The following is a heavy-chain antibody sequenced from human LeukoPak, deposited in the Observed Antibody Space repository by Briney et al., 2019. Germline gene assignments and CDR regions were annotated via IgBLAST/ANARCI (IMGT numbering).Heavy chain of an antibody. Sequence: SETLSLTCTVSGGSISSYYRSWIRQPPGKGLEWIGYIYYSGSTNYNPSLKGRVTISVDTSKNQFSLKLSSVTAADTAVYYCARAAGLSTWAEYFQHWGQGTLVTVSS. D-gene: IGHD6-13*01. CDR2: IYYSGST. J-gene: IGHJ1*01. V-gene: IGHV4-59*01. CDR1: GGSISSYY. CDR3: ARAAGLSTWAEYFQH.